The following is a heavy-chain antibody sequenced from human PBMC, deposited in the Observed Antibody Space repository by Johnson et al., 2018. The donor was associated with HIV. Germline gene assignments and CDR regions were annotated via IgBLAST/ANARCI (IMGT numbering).Heavy chain of an antibody. CDR1: GFTVSSNY. D-gene: IGHD4-17*01. V-gene: IGHV3-66*01. CDR3: ARDVTKDAFDI. J-gene: IGHJ3*02. CDR2: IYSGGST. Sequence: VQLVEPGGGLVQPGGSLRLSCAASGFTVSSNYMSWVRQAPGQRLEWVSVIYSGGSTYYADPVKGRLTISSDNSKNTLYLQMNSLRAEDTAVYYCARDVTKDAFDIWGQGTMVTVSS.